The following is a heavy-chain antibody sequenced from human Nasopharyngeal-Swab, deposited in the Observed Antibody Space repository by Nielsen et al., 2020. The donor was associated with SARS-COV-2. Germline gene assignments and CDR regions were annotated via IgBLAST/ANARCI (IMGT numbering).Heavy chain of an antibody. CDR1: GGSISSYY. V-gene: IGHV4-59*01. J-gene: IGHJ6*03. CDR2: IYYSGST. CDR3: ARVAPYYYYYMDV. Sequence: SETLSLTCTVSGGSISSYYWSWVRQPPGKGLEWIGYIYYSGSTNYNPSLKSRVTISVDTSKNQFSLKLSSVTAADTAVYYCARVAPYYYYYMDVWGKGTTVTVSS.